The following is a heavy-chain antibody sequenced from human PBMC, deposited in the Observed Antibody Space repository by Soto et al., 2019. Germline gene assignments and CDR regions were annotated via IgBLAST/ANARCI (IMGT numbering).Heavy chain of an antibody. CDR1: GFTFSSYG. J-gene: IGHJ4*02. D-gene: IGHD2-21*02. V-gene: IGHV3-30*18. Sequence: QVQLVESGGGVVQPGRSLRLSCAASGFTFSSYGMHWVRQAPGKGLEWVAVISYDGSNKYYAESVKGRFTISRDNSKNTLYLQMNSLRAEDTAVYYCAKPSRGTAYCGGDCYSRYFDYWGQGTLVTVSS. CDR3: AKPSRGTAYCGGDCYSRYFDY. CDR2: ISYDGSNK.